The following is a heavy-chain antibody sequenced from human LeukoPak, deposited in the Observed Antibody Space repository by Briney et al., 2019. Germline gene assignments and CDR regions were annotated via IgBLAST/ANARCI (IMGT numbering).Heavy chain of an antibody. D-gene: IGHD6-19*01. CDR2: INSNGRNI. J-gene: IGHJ5*02. V-gene: IGHV3-48*03. CDR3: AKDRRSSGWYIGWFDP. Sequence: GGSLRLSCAASGFSFSSYEMNWVRQAPGKGLEWISYINSNGRNIDYADSVKGRFTISRDNSKNTLYLQMNSLRAEDTAVYYCAKDRRSSGWYIGWFDPWGQGTLVTVSS. CDR1: GFSFSSYE.